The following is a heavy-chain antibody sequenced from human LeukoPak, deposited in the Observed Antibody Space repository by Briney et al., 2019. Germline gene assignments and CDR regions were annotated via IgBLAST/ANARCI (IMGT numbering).Heavy chain of an antibody. CDR2: ISYDGSNK. CDR1: GFTFCIYA. V-gene: IGHV3-30-3*01. J-gene: IGHJ4*02. CDR3: ARDLYYDSSGYYYTGGYYFDY. Sequence: GGSLRLSCAASGFTFCIYAMHGVRQAPGKGLEWVAVISYDGSNKYYADSVKGRFTISRDNSKNTLYLQMNSLRAEDTAVYYCARDLYYDSSGYYYTGGYYFDYWGQGTLVTVSS. D-gene: IGHD3-22*01.